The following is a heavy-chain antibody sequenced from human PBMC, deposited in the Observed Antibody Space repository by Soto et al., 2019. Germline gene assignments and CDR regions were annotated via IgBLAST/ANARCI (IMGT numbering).Heavy chain of an antibody. CDR1: GGALRGCY. Sequence: SETLSLTCGVHGGALRGCYWDWIRQLLGKGLEWIGEVNHGGTSNYHPSLKSRAIISVDTSKNQFSLKLTSVTAEDTALYFCASSSLLRSRDLFHGLDVCGQGSTV. D-gene: IGHD3-10*01. CDR3: ASSSLLRSRDLFHGLDV. J-gene: IGHJ6*02. CDR2: VNHGGTS. V-gene: IGHV4-34*05.